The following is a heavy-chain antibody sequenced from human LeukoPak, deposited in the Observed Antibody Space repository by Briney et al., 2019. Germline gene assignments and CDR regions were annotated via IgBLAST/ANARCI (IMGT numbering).Heavy chain of an antibody. CDR1: GFTFSSYG. J-gene: IGHJ4*02. Sequence: PGGSLRLSCTASGFTFSSYGVHWVRQAPGKGLEWVAVISYDGSNKYYADSVKGRFTISRDNSKNTLYLQMNSLRAEDTAVYYCAKDRITMLRGVIDYWGQGTLVTVSS. CDR3: AKDRITMLRGVIDY. V-gene: IGHV3-30*18. CDR2: ISYDGSNK. D-gene: IGHD3-10*01.